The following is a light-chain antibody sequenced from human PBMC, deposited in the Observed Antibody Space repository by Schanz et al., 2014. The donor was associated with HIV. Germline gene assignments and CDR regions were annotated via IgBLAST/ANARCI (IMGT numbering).Light chain of an antibody. CDR1: QTISRY. J-gene: IGKJ4*01. V-gene: IGKV3-11*01. Sequence: EIVLTQSPATLSLSPGERATLSCRASQTISRYLAWYQQEPGQAPRLLIYDTSNRATGIPARFSGSGSGTDFTLIISSLEPEDFAVYYCQQRYSWPLTFGGGTKLELK. CDR3: QQRYSWPLT. CDR2: DTS.